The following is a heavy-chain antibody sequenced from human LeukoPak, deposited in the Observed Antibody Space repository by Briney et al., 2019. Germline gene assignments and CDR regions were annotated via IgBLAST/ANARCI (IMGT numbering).Heavy chain of an antibody. CDR1: GGSIGTEEY. D-gene: IGHD1-7*01. Sequence: SSETLSLTCTVSGGSIGTEEYWSWVRPPPGKGLEWIGEIYYSGITNYNPSLKSRVTISIDKPKNQFSLNLNSVTAADTAVYYCARWPVIGTARYFDYWGQGNLVTVSA. J-gene: IGHJ4*02. V-gene: IGHV4-4*02. CDR3: ARWPVIGTARYFDY. CDR2: IYYSGIT.